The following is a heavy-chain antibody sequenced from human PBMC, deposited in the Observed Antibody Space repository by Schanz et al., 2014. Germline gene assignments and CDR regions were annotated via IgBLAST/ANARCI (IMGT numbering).Heavy chain of an antibody. Sequence: VQLVESGGGLVKPGGSLRLSCEASEFTFSSYKMNWVRQAPGKGLEWVAVIWSDGSGKYYADSVKGRFTISRDSPKNTLYLQMNSLSADDTAVFYCAKGMGYCSGGTCYDYYYYGLDVWGQGTTVTVSS. D-gene: IGHD2-15*01. CDR1: EFTFSSYK. V-gene: IGHV3-33*06. CDR3: AKGMGYCSGGTCYDYYYYGLDV. CDR2: IWSDGSGK. J-gene: IGHJ6*02.